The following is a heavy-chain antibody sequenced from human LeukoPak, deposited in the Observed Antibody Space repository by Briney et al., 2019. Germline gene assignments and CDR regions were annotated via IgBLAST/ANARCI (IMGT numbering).Heavy chain of an antibody. CDR3: AKDQGPHSYGSGSYAPFDY. CDR1: GFTFSSYS. J-gene: IGHJ4*02. D-gene: IGHD3-10*01. V-gene: IGHV3-23*01. CDR2: ISGSGGST. Sequence: GGSLRLSCAASGFTFSSYSMNWVRQAPGKGLEWVSHISGSGGSTKYSGSVKGRFTISRDNSKNTLYLQINSLGADDTAVYYCAKDQGPHSYGSGSYAPFDYWGQGTLVTVSS.